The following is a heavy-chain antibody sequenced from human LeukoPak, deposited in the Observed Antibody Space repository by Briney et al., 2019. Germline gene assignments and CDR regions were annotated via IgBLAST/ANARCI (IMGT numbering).Heavy chain of an antibody. CDR2: ISGRGVST. J-gene: IGHJ4*02. CDR3: AKAASGNWNDVSDY. CDR1: GFTFSTYA. Sequence: GGSLRLSCAASGFTFSTYAMSWVRQAPGKGLEWVSAISGRGVSTSYADSVRGRFTISRDNSKNTLYLQMNSLRAEDTAVYYCAKAASGNWNDVSDYWSQGTLVTVSS. D-gene: IGHD1-20*01. V-gene: IGHV3-23*01.